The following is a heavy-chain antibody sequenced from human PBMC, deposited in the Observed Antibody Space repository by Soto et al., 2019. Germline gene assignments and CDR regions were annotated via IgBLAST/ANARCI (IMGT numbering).Heavy chain of an antibody. V-gene: IGHV1-3*01. Sequence: QVQLVQSGAEVKKPGASVKVSCKASGYTFTSYAMHWGRQAPGQRIEWMGWINAGNGNTKYSQKFQGRVTITRDTSASTAYMELSSLRSEDTAVYYCASVPLSGYDILTGYFDYWGQGTLVTVSS. J-gene: IGHJ4*02. CDR2: INAGNGNT. CDR3: ASVPLSGYDILTGYFDY. CDR1: GYTFTSYA. D-gene: IGHD3-9*01.